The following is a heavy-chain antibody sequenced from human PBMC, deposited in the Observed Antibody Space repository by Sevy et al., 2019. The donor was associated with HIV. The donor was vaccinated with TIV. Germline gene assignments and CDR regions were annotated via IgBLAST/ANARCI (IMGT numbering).Heavy chain of an antibody. CDR2: INPNSGGT. CDR3: ARDVVVVAATRSGYYYGMDV. D-gene: IGHD2-15*01. Sequence: ASVKVSCKASGYTFTGYYMHWVRQAPGQGLEWMGWINPNSGGTNYAQKFQGRVTMTRDTSISTAYMELSRLRSDDTAVYYCARDVVVVAATRSGYYYGMDVWAKGPRSPSP. J-gene: IGHJ6*02. V-gene: IGHV1-2*02. CDR1: GYTFTGYY.